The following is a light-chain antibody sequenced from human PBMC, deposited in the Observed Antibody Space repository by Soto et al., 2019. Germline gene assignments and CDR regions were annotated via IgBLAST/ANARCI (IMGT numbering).Light chain of an antibody. J-gene: IGKJ1*01. CDR1: HSLISN. Sequence: TQCAITLTLSPAARATLSCRASHSLISNIAWYQQKPGQRPRLLIYGTSTRATGIPARFSGSRSGTEFTLTISSLQPEDFATYYCQQYHNYSGTFGQGTKVDIK. CDR2: GTS. V-gene: IGKV3-15*01. CDR3: QQYHNYSGT.